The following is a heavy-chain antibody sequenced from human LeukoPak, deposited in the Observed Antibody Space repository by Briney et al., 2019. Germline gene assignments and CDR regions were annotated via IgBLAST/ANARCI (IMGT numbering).Heavy chain of an antibody. V-gene: IGHV1-69*04. CDR2: IIPILGIA. J-gene: IGHJ1*01. D-gene: IGHD3-22*01. CDR1: GGTFSSYA. Sequence: GASVKVSCKASGGTFSSYAISWVRQAPGQGLEWVGRIIPILGIANYAQKFQGRVTITADKSTSTAYMELSSLRSEDTAVYYCARDPYYYDSSGYQDAEYFQHWGQGTLVTVSS. CDR3: ARDPYYYDSSGYQDAEYFQH.